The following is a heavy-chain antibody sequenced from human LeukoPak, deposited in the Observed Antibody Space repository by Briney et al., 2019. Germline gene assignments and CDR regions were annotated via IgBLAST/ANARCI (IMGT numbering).Heavy chain of an antibody. V-gene: IGHV3-15*01. CDR1: GFTFSNAW. CDR3: TTDSSSWYDEYYFDY. D-gene: IGHD6-13*01. Sequence: GGSLTLSCSASGFTFSNAWMSWVRQAAGKGLEWVGRIKSKTDGGTTDYAAPVKGRFTISRDDSKNTLYLQMNSLKTEDTAVYYCTTDSSSWYDEYYFDYWGQGTRVTVSS. CDR2: IKSKTDGGTT. J-gene: IGHJ4*02.